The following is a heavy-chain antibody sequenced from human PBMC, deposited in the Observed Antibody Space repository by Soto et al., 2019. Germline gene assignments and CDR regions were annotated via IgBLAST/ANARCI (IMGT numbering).Heavy chain of an antibody. CDR2: ISSSSSYI. CDR1: GFTFSSYS. CDR3: ARNYLRDDYYDSSGYLGEYYFDY. V-gene: IGHV3-21*01. J-gene: IGHJ4*02. Sequence: PGGSLRLSCAASGFTFSSYSMNWVRQAPGKGLEWVSSISSSSSYIYYADSVKGRFTISRDNAKNSLYLQMNSLRAEDTAVYYCARNYLRDDYYDSSGYLGEYYFDYWGQGTLVTVSS. D-gene: IGHD3-22*01.